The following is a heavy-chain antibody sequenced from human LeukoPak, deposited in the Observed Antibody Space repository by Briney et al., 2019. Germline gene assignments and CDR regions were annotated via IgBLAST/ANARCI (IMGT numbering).Heavy chain of an antibody. CDR1: GYTFTDYY. CDR3: ANSVRSYYFDY. V-gene: IGHV1-2*02. J-gene: IGHJ4*02. Sequence: GASVKVSCKTSGYTFTDYYMHWVRQAPGQGLERMGWINPNSGGTNYAQKFQGRVTMTRDTSISTAYMELSRLRSDDTAVYYCANSVRSYYFDYWGQGTLVTVSS. D-gene: IGHD1-26*01. CDR2: INPNSGGT.